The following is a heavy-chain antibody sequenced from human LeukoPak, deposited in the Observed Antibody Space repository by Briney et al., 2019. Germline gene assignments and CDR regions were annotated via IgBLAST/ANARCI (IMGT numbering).Heavy chain of an antibody. CDR3: AKGEAPTYYFDY. J-gene: IGHJ4*02. D-gene: IGHD6-6*01. CDR1: GFTFSSHE. CDR2: ISSSGSTI. V-gene: IGHV3-48*03. Sequence: GGSLRLSCAASGFTFSSHEMNWVRQAPGKGLEWVSYISSSGSTIYYADSVKGRFTISRDNAKNSLYLQMNSLRAEDTAVYYCAKGEAPTYYFDYWGQGTLVTVSS.